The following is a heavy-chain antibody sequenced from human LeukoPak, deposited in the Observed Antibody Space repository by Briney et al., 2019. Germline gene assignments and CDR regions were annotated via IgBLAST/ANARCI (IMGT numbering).Heavy chain of an antibody. D-gene: IGHD3-3*01. J-gene: IGHJ4*02. Sequence: ASVTVSCKASGYTFTSYDINWVRQAPGQGLEWMGWMNPNSGNTGYAQKFQGRVTMTRNTSISTAYMELSSLRSEDTAVHYCARGRVLRFLERLRAGYYFDYWGQGTLVTVSS. CDR1: GYTFTSYD. CDR2: MNPNSGNT. CDR3: ARGRVLRFLERLRAGYYFDY. V-gene: IGHV1-8*01.